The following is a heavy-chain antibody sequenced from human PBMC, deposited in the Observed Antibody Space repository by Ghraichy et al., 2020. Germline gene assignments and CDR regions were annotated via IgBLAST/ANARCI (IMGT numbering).Heavy chain of an antibody. CDR3: ARDTTRPYYDFWSGYRRYYGMTS. V-gene: IGHV4-59*01. Sequence: SETLSLTCTVSGGSISSYYWSWIRQPPGKGLEWIGYIYYSGSTNYNPSLKSRVTISVDTSKNQFSLKLSSVTAADTAVYYCARDTTRPYYDFWSGYRRYYGMTSGAKGPRSPSP. CDR1: GGSISSYY. D-gene: IGHD3-3*01. J-gene: IGHJ6*02. CDR2: IYYSGST.